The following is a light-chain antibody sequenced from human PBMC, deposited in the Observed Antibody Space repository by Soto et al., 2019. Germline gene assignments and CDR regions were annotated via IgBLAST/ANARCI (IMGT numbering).Light chain of an antibody. J-gene: IGLJ2*01. V-gene: IGLV1-40*01. CDR3: QSYDSGLSGRL. CDR1: SSNIGAVFD. CDR2: ENT. Sequence: QPVLTQPPSVSGAPGQRVTISCTGSSSNIGAVFDVHWYQQVPGTAPKLLIYENTKRPSGVPDRFSGSKSGTSASLAITGLQAEDEADYYCQSYDSGLSGRLFGGGTKLTVL.